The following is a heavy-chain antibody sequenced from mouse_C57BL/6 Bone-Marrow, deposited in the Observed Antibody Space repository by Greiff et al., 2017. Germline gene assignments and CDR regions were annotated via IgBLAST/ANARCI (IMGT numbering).Heavy chain of an antibody. D-gene: IGHD3-1*01. CDR2: IDPSDSYT. V-gene: IGHV1-59*01. CDR1: GYTFTSYW. CDR3: ARHSSGAIDY. Sequence: QVQLQQPGAELVRPGTSVKLSCKASGYTFTSYWMHWVKQRPGQGLEWIGVIDPSDSYTNYNQKFKGKATLTVDTSSSTAYMQLSSLTSEDSAVYYCARHSSGAIDYWGQGTSVTVSS. J-gene: IGHJ4*01.